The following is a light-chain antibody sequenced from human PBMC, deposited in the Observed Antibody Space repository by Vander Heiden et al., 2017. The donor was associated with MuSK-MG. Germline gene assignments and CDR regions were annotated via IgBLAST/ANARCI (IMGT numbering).Light chain of an antibody. CDR3: KARDSSGNH. Sequence: SSELPQDPAVSVALGQPVRITCQGDRLRSYYASWYQKKPGQDLVLVIYGKNNRAAGRPDRFSGSSSGNTASLTITGAEAEDEDNYYCKARDSSGNHFGGGTKLTVL. V-gene: IGLV3-19*01. J-gene: IGLJ2*01. CDR1: RLRSYY. CDR2: GKN.